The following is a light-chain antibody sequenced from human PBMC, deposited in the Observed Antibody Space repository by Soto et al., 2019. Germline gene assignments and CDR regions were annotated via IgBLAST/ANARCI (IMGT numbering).Light chain of an antibody. CDR1: QSISSW. CDR3: QQYNTLSGT. V-gene: IGKV1-5*03. CDR2: KAS. Sequence: IKVTPKTSAQRRAGGDRGTLWCRASQSISSWLAWYQQKPGKAPNLLIFKASTLDSGVPSRFSCSGSRTETTLVCSSGHPEDVATYSIQQYNTLSGTFGQGTKVDIK. J-gene: IGKJ1*01.